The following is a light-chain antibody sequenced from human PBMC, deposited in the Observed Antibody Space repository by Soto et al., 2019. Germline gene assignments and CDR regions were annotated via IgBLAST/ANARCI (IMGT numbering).Light chain of an antibody. V-gene: IGLV2-14*01. CDR2: EVS. Sequence: QSALTQPASVSGSPGQSITISCTGTSSDVGGYNYVSWYKQHPGKAPKLMSYEVSNRPSGVSNRISGSKSGNTASLTISGIQAEDEADYYCRSYTSSSTVVFGGGTKLTVL. CDR3: RSYTSSSTVV. J-gene: IGLJ2*01. CDR1: SSDVGGYNY.